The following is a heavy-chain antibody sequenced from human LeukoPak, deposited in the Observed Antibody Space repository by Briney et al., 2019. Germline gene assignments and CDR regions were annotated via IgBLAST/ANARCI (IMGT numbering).Heavy chain of an antibody. Sequence: ASVKVSCKASGYTFTGYYMHWVRQAPGQGLEWMGWINPNSGGTIYAQKFQGRVTMTRDTSISTVYMELSRLRSDDTAFYYCAVGSYSDYLNYWGQGTLVTVSS. V-gene: IGHV1-2*02. J-gene: IGHJ4*02. CDR3: AVGSYSDYLNY. CDR1: GYTFTGYY. CDR2: INPNSGGT. D-gene: IGHD4-11*01.